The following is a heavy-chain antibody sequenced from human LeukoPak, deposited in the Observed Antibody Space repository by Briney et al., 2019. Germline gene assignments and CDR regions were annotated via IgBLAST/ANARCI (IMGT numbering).Heavy chain of an antibody. D-gene: IGHD3-22*01. CDR1: GGSFSGYY. CDR3: ARDSDYYDSSGYDV. V-gene: IGHV4-59*10. J-gene: IGHJ4*02. CDR2: IYTSGST. Sequence: SETLSLTCAVYGGSFSGYYWSWIRQPPGKGLEWIGRIYTSGSTNYNPSLKSRVTMSVDTSKNQFSLKLSSVTAADTAVYYCARDSDYYDSSGYDVWGQGTLVTVSS.